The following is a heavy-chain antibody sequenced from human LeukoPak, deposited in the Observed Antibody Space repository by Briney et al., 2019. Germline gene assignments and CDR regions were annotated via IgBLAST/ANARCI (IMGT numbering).Heavy chain of an antibody. D-gene: IGHD6-6*01. V-gene: IGHV1-24*01. CDR1: GYTLTELS. CDR2: FDPEDGET. CDR3: ARWAYSSSSVDY. J-gene: IGHJ4*02. Sequence: ASVKVSCKVSGYTLTELSMHWVRQAPGKGLEWMGGFDPEDGETIYAQKFQGRVTMTEDTSTDTAYMELSSLRSEDTAVYYCARWAYSSSSVDYWGQGTLVTVSS.